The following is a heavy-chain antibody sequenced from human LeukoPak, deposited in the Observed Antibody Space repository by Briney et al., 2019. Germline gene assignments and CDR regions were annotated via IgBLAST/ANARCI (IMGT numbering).Heavy chain of an antibody. CDR3: ASGRGNGIDYGDYPYYYYYMDV. D-gene: IGHD4-17*01. Sequence: SVKVSCKASGGTFSSYAISWVRQAPGQGLDWMGRIIPIFGTANYAQKFQGRVTITTDESTSTAYMELSSLRSEDTAVYYCASGRGNGIDYGDYPYYYYYMDVWGKGTTVTVS. CDR2: IIPIFGTA. V-gene: IGHV1-69*05. CDR1: GGTFSSYA. J-gene: IGHJ6*03.